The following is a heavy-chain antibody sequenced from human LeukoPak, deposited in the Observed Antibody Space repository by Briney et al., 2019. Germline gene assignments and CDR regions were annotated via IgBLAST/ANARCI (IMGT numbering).Heavy chain of an antibody. J-gene: IGHJ6*02. CDR3: GRIAINANNGMDV. D-gene: IGHD2-21*01. CDR1: VFNFSDHY. Sequence: PGGSLRLSCAACVFNFSDHYMHGVRQPRGKALEGVGRSRNKSCRYTTEYSASVEGRFTISRDVSESSLYLQINSLRTEDTAVYYCGRIAINANNGMDVWGQGTTVTVSS. CDR2: SRNKSCRYTT. V-gene: IGHV3-72*01.